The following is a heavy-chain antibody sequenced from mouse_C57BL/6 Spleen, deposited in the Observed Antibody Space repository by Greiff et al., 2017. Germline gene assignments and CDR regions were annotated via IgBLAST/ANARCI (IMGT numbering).Heavy chain of an antibody. CDR2: IYPGDGDT. D-gene: IGHD2-3*01. Sequence: QVQLQQSGAELVKPGASVKISCKASGYAFSSYWMNWVKQRPGKGLEWIGQIYPGDGDTNYNGKFKGKATLTADKSSSTAYMQLSSLTSEDSAVYFCAREEDDGPLDYWGQGTTLTVSS. V-gene: IGHV1-80*01. CDR1: GYAFSSYW. CDR3: AREEDDGPLDY. J-gene: IGHJ2*01.